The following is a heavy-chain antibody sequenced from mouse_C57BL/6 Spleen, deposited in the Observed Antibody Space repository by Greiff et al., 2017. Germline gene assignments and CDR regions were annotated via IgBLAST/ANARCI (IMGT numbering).Heavy chain of an antibody. Sequence: QVQLQQPGAELVKPGASVKMSCKASGYTFTSYWITWVKQRPGQGLEWMGDIYPGSGSTNYNEKFKSKATLTVDTSSSTAYMQLSSLTSEDSAVYYCAREDYGSSYSWFAYWGQGTLVTVSA. J-gene: IGHJ3*01. V-gene: IGHV1-55*01. D-gene: IGHD1-1*01. CDR1: GYTFTSYW. CDR3: AREDYGSSYSWFAY. CDR2: IYPGSGST.